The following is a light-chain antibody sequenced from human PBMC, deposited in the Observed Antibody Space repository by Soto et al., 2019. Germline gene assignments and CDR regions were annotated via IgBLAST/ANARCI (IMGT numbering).Light chain of an antibody. J-gene: IGKJ1*01. CDR3: QQYYSTPPT. CDR1: QSVLYSSNNKNY. CDR2: WAS. Sequence: DIVMTQSPDSLAVSLGERATINCKSSQSVLYSSNNKNYLIWYQQKPGQPPKSLIYWASTRESGVPDRFTGSGSGTDFTLTISSLQAEDVAVYYCQQYYSTPPTFGQGTKVDTK. V-gene: IGKV4-1*01.